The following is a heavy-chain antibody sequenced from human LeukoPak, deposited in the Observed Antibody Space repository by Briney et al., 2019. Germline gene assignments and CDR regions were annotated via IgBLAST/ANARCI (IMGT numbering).Heavy chain of an antibody. CDR1: GYIFSNYG. Sequence: ASVKVSCKASGYIFSNYGINWVRQAPGQGLEWMGWISTYNGNTNYAQKLQGRVTLTTDTSTSTAYMEVRSLRSDDTAVYYCARDKVAAAGLQADDYYYYYMDVWGKGTTVTVSS. D-gene: IGHD6-13*01. CDR3: ARDKVAAAGLQADDYYYYYMDV. CDR2: ISTYNGNT. J-gene: IGHJ6*03. V-gene: IGHV1-18*01.